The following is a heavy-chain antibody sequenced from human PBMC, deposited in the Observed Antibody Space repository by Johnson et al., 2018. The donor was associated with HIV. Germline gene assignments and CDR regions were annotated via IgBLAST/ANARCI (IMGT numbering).Heavy chain of an antibody. CDR2: IWFDGSNK. CDR3: ARDRWGSSMRSDAFDI. Sequence: QVQLVESGGGVVQPGRSLRLSCAASGFTFSSYVMHWVRQAPGKGLEWVAVIWFDGSNKYYADSVKGRFTISRDNSKTTLFLQMNSLIVGDTAVYYCARDRWGSSMRSDAFDIWGQGTMVTVSS. J-gene: IGHJ3*02. V-gene: IGHV3-33*01. CDR1: GFTFSSYV. D-gene: IGHD3-16*01.